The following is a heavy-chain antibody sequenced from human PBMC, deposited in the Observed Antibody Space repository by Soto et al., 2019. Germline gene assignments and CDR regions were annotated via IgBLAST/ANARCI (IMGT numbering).Heavy chain of an antibody. Sequence: TLSLTCSVSCGSISSGDYSWCWIRQPPGKGLEWIGYIYYSGSTYYNPSLRSRVTISVDTSKNHFSLKLTSVTAADTAVYYCATGRSAHGSGYCGQGTLLTVS. CDR2: IYYSGST. D-gene: IGHD3-10*01. CDR1: CGSISSGDYS. V-gene: IGHV4-30-4*01. J-gene: IGHJ4*02. CDR3: ATGRSAHGSGY.